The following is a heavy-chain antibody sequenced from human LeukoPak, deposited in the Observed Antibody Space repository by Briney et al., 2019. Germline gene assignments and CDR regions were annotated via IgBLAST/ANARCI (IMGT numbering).Heavy chain of an antibody. CDR3: AAGYSSSHDAFDI. Sequence: PSETLSLTCTVSGGSISSYYWSWIRQPAGKGLEWIGRIYTSGSTNYNPSLKSRVTMSVDTFKNQFSLKLSSVTAADTAVYYCAAGYSSSHDAFDIWGQWTMVTVSS. D-gene: IGHD6-13*01. V-gene: IGHV4-4*07. CDR1: GGSISSYY. J-gene: IGHJ3*02. CDR2: IYTSGST.